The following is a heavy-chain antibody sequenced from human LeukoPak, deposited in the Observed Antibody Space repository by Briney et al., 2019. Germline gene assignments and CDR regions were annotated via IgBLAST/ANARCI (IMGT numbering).Heavy chain of an antibody. D-gene: IGHD5-12*01. Sequence: ASVTVSCKASGYTFTSYGISCVRQAPGQGLEWMGWISAYNGNTNYAQKLQGRVTMTTDTSTNTAYMELRSLRSDDTAVYYCARDSNSWATSGYFDYWGQGTLVTVSS. CDR3: ARDSNSWATSGYFDY. J-gene: IGHJ4*02. CDR2: ISAYNGNT. CDR1: GYTFTSYG. V-gene: IGHV1-18*01.